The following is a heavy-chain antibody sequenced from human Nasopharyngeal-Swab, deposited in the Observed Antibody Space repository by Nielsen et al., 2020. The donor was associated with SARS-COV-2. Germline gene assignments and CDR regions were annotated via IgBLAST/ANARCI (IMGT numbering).Heavy chain of an antibody. V-gene: IGHV3-21*01. CDR2: ISSSSSYI. CDR1: GFTFNNYN. D-gene: IGHD3-3*01. CDR3: ARDGLDYDCWSACFMDV. Sequence: GGSLRLSCAASGFTFNNYNFNWVRQAPGKGLEWVSSISSSSSYIYYADSVKGRFTISRDNVKNSLYLQMNSLRAEDTAAYYCARDGLDYDCWSACFMDVWGQGTTVTVSS. J-gene: IGHJ6*02.